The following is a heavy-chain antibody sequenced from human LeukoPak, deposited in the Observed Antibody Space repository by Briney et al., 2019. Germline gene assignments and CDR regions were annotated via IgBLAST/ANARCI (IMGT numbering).Heavy chain of an antibody. CDR2: IYHSGST. Sequence: SETLSLTCAVSGYSISSGYYWGWIRQPPGKGLEWIGSIYHSGSTNYNPSLKSRVTISVDTSKNQFSLKLSSVTAADTAVYYCARGGIYSNYFDYWGQGTLVTVSS. CDR3: ARGGIYSNYFDY. CDR1: GYSISSGYY. V-gene: IGHV4-38-2*01. J-gene: IGHJ4*02. D-gene: IGHD4-11*01.